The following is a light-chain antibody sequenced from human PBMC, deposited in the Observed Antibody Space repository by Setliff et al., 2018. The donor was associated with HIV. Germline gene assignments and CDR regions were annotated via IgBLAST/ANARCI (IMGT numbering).Light chain of an antibody. Sequence: VLTQPASVSGSPGQSITISCTGTSSDVGGYNSVSWYQQHPGKAPKLMIYEVSNRPSGVSNRFSGSKSGNTASLTISGLQPEDGADYYCSSYTNSVTVVFGTGTKVTVL. CDR2: EVS. V-gene: IGLV2-14*01. J-gene: IGLJ1*01. CDR1: SSDVGGYNS. CDR3: SSYTNSVTVV.